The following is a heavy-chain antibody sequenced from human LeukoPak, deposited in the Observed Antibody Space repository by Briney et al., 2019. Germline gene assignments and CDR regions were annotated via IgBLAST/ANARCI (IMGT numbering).Heavy chain of an antibody. J-gene: IGHJ5*02. V-gene: IGHV4-34*01. D-gene: IGHD6-19*01. CDR1: GGSFSGYY. CDR3: ARASQGSGWAS. Sequence: PSETLSLTCAVYGGSFSGYYWSWIRQPPGKGLEWIGEINHSGSINYNPSLESRVTISVDTSKNQFSLNLGSVTAADMAVYYCARASQGSGWASWGRGTLVTVSS. CDR2: INHSGSI.